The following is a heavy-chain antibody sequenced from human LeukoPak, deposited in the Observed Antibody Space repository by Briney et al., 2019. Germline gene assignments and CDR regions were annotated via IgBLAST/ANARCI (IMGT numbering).Heavy chain of an antibody. Sequence: SEPLSLTCAVYGGSFSGYYWSWIRQPPGKGLEWIGEINHSGSTNYNPSLKSRVTISVDTSKNQFSLKLSSVTAADTAVYYCARGIGYYDSSGYYREGRKYYFDYWGQGTLVTVSS. CDR3: ARGIGYYDSSGYYREGRKYYFDY. D-gene: IGHD3-22*01. J-gene: IGHJ4*02. CDR1: GGSFSGYY. V-gene: IGHV4-34*01. CDR2: INHSGST.